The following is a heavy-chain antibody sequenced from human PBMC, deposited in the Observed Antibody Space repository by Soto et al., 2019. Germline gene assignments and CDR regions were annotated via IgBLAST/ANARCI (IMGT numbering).Heavy chain of an antibody. CDR3: TTSGYSYGPDY. V-gene: IGHV3-15*07. Sequence: GGSLRLSCAASGFTFSNAWFNWVRQAPGKGLEWVGRIKSKNDGGTTDYAAPVKGRFTISRDDSKNTLYLQMNSLKTEDTAVYYCTTSGYSYGPDYWGQGTLVTVSS. CDR2: IKSKNDGGTT. D-gene: IGHD5-18*01. J-gene: IGHJ4*02. CDR1: GFTFSNAW.